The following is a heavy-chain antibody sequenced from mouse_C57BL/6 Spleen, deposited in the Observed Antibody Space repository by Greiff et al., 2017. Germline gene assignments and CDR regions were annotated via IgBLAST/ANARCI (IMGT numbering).Heavy chain of an antibody. Sequence: LVESGPELVKPGASVKISCKASGYAFSSSWMNWVKQRPGKGLEWIGRIYPGDGDTNYNGKFKGKATLTADKASSTAYMQLSSLTSEYSAVYFWERGLDDYYILAWFAYWGQGTLVTVSA. J-gene: IGHJ3*01. CDR3: ERGLDDYYILAWFAY. V-gene: IGHV1-82*01. CDR2: IYPGDGDT. D-gene: IGHD2-3*01. CDR1: GYAFSSSW.